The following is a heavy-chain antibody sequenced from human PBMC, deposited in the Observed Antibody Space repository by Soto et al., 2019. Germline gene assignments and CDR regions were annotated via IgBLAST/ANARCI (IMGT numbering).Heavy chain of an antibody. Sequence: QVHLVQSGAEVKKPGASVKVSCKCSGCTFTSYGITWVRQAPGQGLEWMGWISAHNGNTNYAQKLQGRVTVTRDTSTSTAYMELRSLGSDDTAVYFCARGRYGDYWGQGALVTVSS. J-gene: IGHJ4*02. CDR1: GCTFTSYG. V-gene: IGHV1-18*01. CDR3: ARGRYGDY. CDR2: ISAHNGNT. D-gene: IGHD1-1*01.